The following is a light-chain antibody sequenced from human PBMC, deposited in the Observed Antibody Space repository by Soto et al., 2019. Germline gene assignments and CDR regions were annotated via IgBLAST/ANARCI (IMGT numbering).Light chain of an antibody. CDR3: AAWDDSLSGSYV. CDR1: TSNIGSNY. V-gene: IGLV1-47*02. Sequence: QAVVIQPPSASGTPGQRVTISCSGSTSNIGSNYVYWYQQLPGTAPNLLIYNHNQRPSGVPDRFSGSKSGTSASLAISGLRSEDEADYYCAAWDDSLSGSYVFGTGTKVTVL. J-gene: IGLJ1*01. CDR2: NHN.